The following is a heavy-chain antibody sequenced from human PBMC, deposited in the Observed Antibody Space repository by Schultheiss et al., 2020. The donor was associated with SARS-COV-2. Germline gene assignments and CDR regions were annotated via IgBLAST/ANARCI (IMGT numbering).Heavy chain of an antibody. CDR3: ARLGLGGNYLGYYYYGMDV. CDR2: IFYSGST. D-gene: IGHD4-23*01. Sequence: SETLSLTCTVSGGSISSGGYYWSWIRQHPGKGLEWIGYIFYSGSTYYNPSLKSRVTISVDKSKNQFSLKLSSVTAADTAVYYCARLGLGGNYLGYYYYGMDVWGQGTTVTVSS. V-gene: IGHV4-31*03. J-gene: IGHJ6*02. CDR1: GGSISSGGYY.